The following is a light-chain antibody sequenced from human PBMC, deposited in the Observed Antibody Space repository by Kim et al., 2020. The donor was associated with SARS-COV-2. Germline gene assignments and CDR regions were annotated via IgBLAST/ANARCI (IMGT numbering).Light chain of an antibody. V-gene: IGKV3-20*01. J-gene: IGKJ1*01. Sequence: SPGERAPLSCRASQIVSTSFLAWYPQKPGQSPRLLIYGASNRASGIPDRFSGSGSGTEFTLTVSRLEPEDIGVYYCQQYGNSVTFGQGTKVDIK. CDR3: QQYGNSVT. CDR2: GAS. CDR1: QIVSTSF.